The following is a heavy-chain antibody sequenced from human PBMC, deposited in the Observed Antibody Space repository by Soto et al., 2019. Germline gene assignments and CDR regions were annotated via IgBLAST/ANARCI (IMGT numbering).Heavy chain of an antibody. D-gene: IGHD3-16*01. CDR1: GFIFSDYT. CDR2: ISRGSDYI. CDR3: AAVMGSDYDYVWGSLSFDH. V-gene: IGHV3-21*04. J-gene: IGHJ4*02. Sequence: EVHLVESGGGLVKPGGSLRLTCAASGFIFSDYTMNWVRQAPGKGLEWVSSISRGSDYIFYADTVKGRFTISRGNSKNTIFLQMNSLRADDTAVYFCAAVMGSDYDYVWGSLSFDHWGQGALVTVST.